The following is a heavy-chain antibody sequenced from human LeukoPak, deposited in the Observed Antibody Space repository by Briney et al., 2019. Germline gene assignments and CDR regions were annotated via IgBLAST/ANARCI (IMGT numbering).Heavy chain of an antibody. V-gene: IGHV1-69*13. CDR3: ARAAYSSSYAAGY. CDR1: GGTFSTYA. Sequence: ASVKVSCKASGGTFSTYAISWVRQAPGQGLEWMGGIIPIFGTANCAQKFQGRVTISADESTSTAYMELSSLRSEDTAVYYCARAAYSSSYAAGYWGQGALVTVSS. CDR2: IIPIFGTA. D-gene: IGHD6-6*01. J-gene: IGHJ4*02.